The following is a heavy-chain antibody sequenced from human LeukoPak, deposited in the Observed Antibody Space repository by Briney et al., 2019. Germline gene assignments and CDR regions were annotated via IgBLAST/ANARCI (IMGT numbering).Heavy chain of an antibody. J-gene: IGHJ6*02. CDR2: IIPILGVT. D-gene: IGHD6-19*01. Sequence: SVKVSCKASGGTFSSYAFSWVRQAPGQGLEWMGRIIPILGVTNYAQKFQGRVTITADTSTSTAYMELSSLRSDDTAVYYCARGGQQWLSTNYYYYGMDVWGQGTTVTVSS. CDR1: GGTFSSYA. V-gene: IGHV1-69*04. CDR3: ARGGQQWLSTNYYYYGMDV.